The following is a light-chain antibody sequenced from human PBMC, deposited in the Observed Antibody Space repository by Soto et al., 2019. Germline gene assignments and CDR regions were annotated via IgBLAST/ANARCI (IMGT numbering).Light chain of an antibody. V-gene: IGKV1-5*01. CDR3: QQCNAYSGT. J-gene: IGKJ2*02. CDR1: QSIGSW. CDR2: DAS. Sequence: DSQMTQSPYTLSASVGDRVTITCRASQSIGSWLAWYQQKPGKAPNLLIYDASTLESGVPSRFSGSGSGTEFTLTISSLQPDDIATYYCQQCNAYSGTFGQGTKVDIK.